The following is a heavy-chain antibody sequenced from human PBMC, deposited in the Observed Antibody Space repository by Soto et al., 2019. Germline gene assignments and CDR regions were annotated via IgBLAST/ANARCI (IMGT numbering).Heavy chain of an antibody. CDR1: GGTFSRYS. CDR2: INPSGGST. Sequence: ASVKVSCKASGGTFSRYSITWVRQAPGQGLEWMGIINPSGGSTSYAQKFQGRVTMTRDTSTSTVYMELSSLRSEDTAVYYCARDQGSSWYEGGITYYYGMDVWGQGTTVTVSS. V-gene: IGHV1-46*03. J-gene: IGHJ6*02. D-gene: IGHD6-13*01. CDR3: ARDQGSSWYEGGITYYYGMDV.